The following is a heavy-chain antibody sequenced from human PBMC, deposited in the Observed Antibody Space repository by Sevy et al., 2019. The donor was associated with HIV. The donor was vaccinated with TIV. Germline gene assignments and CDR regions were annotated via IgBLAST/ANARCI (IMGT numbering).Heavy chain of an antibody. Sequence: SETLSLTCTVSGGSISISSYYWVWIRQPSGKGLEWIGSFYYSESTYYNPSLKSRVTISVDTSKNQFSLKLSSVTAADTAVYYCARAFRAVAGSYYFDYWGQGTLVTVSS. D-gene: IGHD6-19*01. CDR2: FYYSEST. V-gene: IGHV4-39*01. CDR3: ARAFRAVAGSYYFDY. J-gene: IGHJ4*02. CDR1: GGSISISSYY.